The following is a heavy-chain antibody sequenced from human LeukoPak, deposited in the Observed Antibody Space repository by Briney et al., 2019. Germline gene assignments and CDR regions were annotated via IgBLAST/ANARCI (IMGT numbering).Heavy chain of an antibody. CDR1: EFDFSSHA. CDR3: AKAPRPWVGGATGSRYYFHY. CDR2: ISISGSKT. Sequence: PGGSLRLSCAASEFDFSSHAMTWVRQAPGKGLEWVSAISISGSKTYYADSVKGRFTISRDNSKNTLYLQMNSLRAEDTAVYYCAKAPRPWVGGATGSRYYFHYWGQGTLVTVSS. V-gene: IGHV3-23*01. J-gene: IGHJ4*02. D-gene: IGHD1-26*01.